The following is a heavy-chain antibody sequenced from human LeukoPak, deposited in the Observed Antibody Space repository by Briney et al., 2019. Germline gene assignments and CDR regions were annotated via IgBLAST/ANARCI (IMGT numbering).Heavy chain of an antibody. D-gene: IGHD3-10*01. Sequence: GGSLRLSCEASGFTFSSYGMSWVRQAPGKGLEWVSAISGSGGSTYYADSVKGRFTISRDNSKNTLYLQMNSLRAEDTAVYYCASGSYYMDTTFDPWGQGTLVTVSS. J-gene: IGHJ5*02. CDR1: GFTFSSYG. CDR2: ISGSGGST. V-gene: IGHV3-23*01. CDR3: ASGSYYMDTTFDP.